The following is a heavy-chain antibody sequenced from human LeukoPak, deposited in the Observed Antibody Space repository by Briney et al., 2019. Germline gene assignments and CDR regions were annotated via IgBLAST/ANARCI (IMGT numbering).Heavy chain of an antibody. V-gene: IGHV1-18*01. D-gene: IGHD2-2*02. J-gene: IGHJ6*03. CDR3: ARLQRSVRADCSSTSCYNGPDYYYYYYMDV. Sequence: ASVKVSCKASGGTFSSYAISWVRQAPGQGLEWMGWISAYNGNTNYAQKLQGRVTMTTDTSTSTAYMELRSLRSDDTAVYYCARLQRSVRADCSSTSCYNGPDYYYYYYMDVWGKGTTVTVSS. CDR2: ISAYNGNT. CDR1: GGTFSSYA.